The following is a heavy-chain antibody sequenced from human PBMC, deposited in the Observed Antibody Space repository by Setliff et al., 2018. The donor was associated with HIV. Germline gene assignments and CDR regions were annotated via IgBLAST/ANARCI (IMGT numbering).Heavy chain of an antibody. CDR1: ELTFSNYA. J-gene: IGHJ1*01. D-gene: IGHD3-10*01. V-gene: IGHV3-23*01. CDR2: LSGSGGST. Sequence: LSCAASELTFSNYAMTWVRQAPGKGLEWVSSLSGSGGSTYYADSVKGRFTISRDNSKNTLYLRMNSLRAEDTAVYYCARAQTSVSGSYYQYLQHWGQGTLVTVSS. CDR3: ARAQTSVSGSYYQYLQH.